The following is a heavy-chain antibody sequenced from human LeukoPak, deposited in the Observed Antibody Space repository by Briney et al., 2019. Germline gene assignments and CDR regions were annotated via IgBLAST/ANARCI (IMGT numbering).Heavy chain of an antibody. CDR2: IRSKSYGRTK. J-gene: IGHJ4*02. V-gene: IGHV3-49*04. CDR3: PGSCGELTFLDQ. CDR1: GFTFGDYG. D-gene: IGHD3-10*01. Sequence: GGSLRLSCTASGFTFGDYGMSWVRQAPGKGLEWVGFIRSKSYGRTKEYAAPVKGRFTIARADSKQIALLQRNSLKTDATAYYYCPGSCGELTFLDQWGQGTLVTVSS.